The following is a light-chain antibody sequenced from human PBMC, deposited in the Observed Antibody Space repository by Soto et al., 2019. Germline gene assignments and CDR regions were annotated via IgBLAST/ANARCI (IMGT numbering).Light chain of an antibody. CDR2: AAS. Sequence: AIQMTQSPSSLFASIGDRVTITCRASQGIRDDLGWYRQRPGKAPELLIFAASSLQGGVPSRFSGSGSGTDFTLTISSLQPEDFATYFCLQDYTYPWTFGQGTKVEVE. V-gene: IGKV1-6*01. CDR3: LQDYTYPWT. CDR1: QGIRDD. J-gene: IGKJ1*01.